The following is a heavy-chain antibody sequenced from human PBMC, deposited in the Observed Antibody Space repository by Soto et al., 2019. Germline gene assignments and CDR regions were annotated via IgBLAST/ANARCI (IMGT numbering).Heavy chain of an antibody. J-gene: IGHJ4*02. D-gene: IGHD1-1*01. Sequence: PSETLSLTCAVYGGSFSGYYWSWIRQPPGKGLEWIGEINHSGSTNSNPSLKSRLSMSVDTSKNQFSLTMKSVTAADTGVYYCASHPLNWSDADSWGQGVLVTVSS. V-gene: IGHV4-34*01. CDR1: GGSFSGYY. CDR3: ASHPLNWSDADS. CDR2: INHSGST.